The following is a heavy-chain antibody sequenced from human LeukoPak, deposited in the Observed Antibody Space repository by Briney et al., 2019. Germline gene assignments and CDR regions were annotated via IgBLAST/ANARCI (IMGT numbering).Heavy chain of an antibody. CDR1: GYSISSGYH. J-gene: IGHJ5*02. CDR3: ARAGSSGYLVTDNWFDP. CDR2: IYHSGST. D-gene: IGHD3-22*01. V-gene: IGHV4-38-2*02. Sequence: PSETLSLTCTVSGYSISSGYHWGWIRQPPGKGLEWIGSIYHSGSTNYNPSLKSRVTISVDTSKNQFSLKLSSVTAADTAVYYCARAGSSGYLVTDNWFDPWGQGTLVTVSS.